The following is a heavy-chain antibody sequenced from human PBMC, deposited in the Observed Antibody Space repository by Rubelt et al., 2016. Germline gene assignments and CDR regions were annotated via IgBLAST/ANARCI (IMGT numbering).Heavy chain of an antibody. CDR2: ISDAGDST. D-gene: IGHD4-11*01. CDR1: GFTFSSYA. Sequence: EVQLLESGGGLVQPGGSLRLSCAASGFTFSSYAMSWVRQAPGKGLEWVSAISDAGDSTYYADSVKGRFTISRDNSKNTLYLQRNSLRAEDTAVYYCARDLVSRSRITTLDYWGQGTLVTVSS. CDR3: ARDLVSRSRITTLDY. V-gene: IGHV3-23*01. J-gene: IGHJ4*02.